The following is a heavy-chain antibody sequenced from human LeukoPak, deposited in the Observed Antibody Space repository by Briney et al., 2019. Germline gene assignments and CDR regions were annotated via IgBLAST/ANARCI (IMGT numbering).Heavy chain of an antibody. CDR3: ARGPLRGSSWYRRGEDY. CDR1: GYTFTSYG. CDR2: ISAYNGNT. D-gene: IGHD6-13*01. J-gene: IGHJ4*02. Sequence: ASVKVSCKASGYTFTSYGISWVRQAPGQGLEWMGWISAYNGNTNYAQKLQGRVTMTTDTSTSTAYMELRSLRSDDTAVYYCARGPLRGSSWYRRGEDYWGQGTLVTVSP. V-gene: IGHV1-18*01.